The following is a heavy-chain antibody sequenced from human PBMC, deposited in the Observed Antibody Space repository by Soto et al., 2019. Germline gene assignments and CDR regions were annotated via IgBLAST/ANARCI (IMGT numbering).Heavy chain of an antibody. CDR2: ISKDGGII. CDR1: GFTLSGDW. CDR3: ARALTGSRNGFDV. J-gene: IGHJ3*01. D-gene: IGHD3-9*01. V-gene: IGHV3-74*01. Sequence: PGGSLTLSSTASGFTLSGDWMHWVRHVPGKGLVWVSRISKDGGIIDFADSVKGRFAITRENAKNTLYLQMDSLRPEDMAIYYCARALTGSRNGFDVWGQGTMVTVSS.